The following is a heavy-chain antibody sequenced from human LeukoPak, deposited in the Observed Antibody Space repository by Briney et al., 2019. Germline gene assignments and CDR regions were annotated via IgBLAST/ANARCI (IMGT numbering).Heavy chain of an antibody. D-gene: IGHD2-2*01. CDR1: GFTFASYG. CDR2: ISASGAST. V-gene: IGHV3-23*01. CDR3: AKPLTPAVSDGLDL. J-gene: IGHJ3*01. Sequence: GSLRLSCAGSGFTFASYGLIWVRQAPGKGLDWVSAISASGASTHYAESVKGRFTISRDTSRNTVYLQMGSLRAEDTAVYYCAKPLTPAVSDGLDLWGQGTLVTVSS.